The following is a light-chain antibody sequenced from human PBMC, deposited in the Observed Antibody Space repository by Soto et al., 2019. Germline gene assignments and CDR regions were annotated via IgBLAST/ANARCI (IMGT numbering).Light chain of an antibody. J-gene: IGKJ4*01. CDR2: DAS. CDR3: QHRSNWPLT. CDR1: QSVSTY. V-gene: IGKV3-11*01. Sequence: EVVLTQSPATLSLSPGERATLSCRASQSVSTYLAWYQQKPGQAPRLLIYDASNRATGTPARFSGSGSGTDFTLTISSLEPEDFAVYYCQHRSNWPLTFGGGTKVELK.